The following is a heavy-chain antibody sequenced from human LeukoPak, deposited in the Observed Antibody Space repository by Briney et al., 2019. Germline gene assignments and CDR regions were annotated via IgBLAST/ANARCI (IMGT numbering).Heavy chain of an antibody. CDR2: IYYSGST. Sequence: SETLSLTCTVSGGSISSYYWSWIRQPPGKGLEWIGYIYYSGSTNYNPSLKSRVTISVDTSKNQFSLKLSSVIAADTAVYYCARAGEYCSGGSCYWHDYWGQGTLVTVSS. CDR3: ARAGEYCSGGSCYWHDY. J-gene: IGHJ4*02. D-gene: IGHD2-15*01. CDR1: GGSISSYY. V-gene: IGHV4-59*01.